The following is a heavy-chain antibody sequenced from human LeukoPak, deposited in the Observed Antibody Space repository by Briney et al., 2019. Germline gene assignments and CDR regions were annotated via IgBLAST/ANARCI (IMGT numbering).Heavy chain of an antibody. CDR1: GGSISSYY. CDR3: ARERWEQEGYYYYGMDV. D-gene: IGHD1-26*01. CDR2: IYYSGST. Sequence: SETLSLTCTVSGGSISSYYWSWIRQPPGKGLEWIGYIYYSGSTNYNPCLKSRVSISVDTSKNQFSLKLSAVTAADTAVYCCARERWEQEGYYYYGMDVWGQGTTVTVSS. J-gene: IGHJ6*02. V-gene: IGHV4-59*01.